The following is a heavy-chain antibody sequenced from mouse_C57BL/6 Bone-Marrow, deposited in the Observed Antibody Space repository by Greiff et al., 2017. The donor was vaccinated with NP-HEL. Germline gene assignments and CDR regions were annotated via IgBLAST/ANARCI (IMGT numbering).Heavy chain of an antibody. V-gene: IGHV7-3*01. Sequence: EVKLVESGGGLVQPGGSLSLSCAASGFTFTDYYMSWVRQPPGKALEWLGFIRNKANGYTTEYSASVKGRFTISRDKSQSILYLQMNALRAEDSATYYCARLSTTVVGDYWGQGTTLTVSS. CDR1: GFTFTDYY. J-gene: IGHJ2*01. CDR3: ARLSTTVVGDY. D-gene: IGHD1-1*01. CDR2: IRNKANGYTT.